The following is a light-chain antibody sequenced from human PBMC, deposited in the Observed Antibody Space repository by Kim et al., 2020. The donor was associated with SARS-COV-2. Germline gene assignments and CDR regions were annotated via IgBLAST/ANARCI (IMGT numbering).Light chain of an antibody. CDR2: GAS. V-gene: IGKV3-20*01. CDR1: QSVSSSY. J-gene: IGKJ4*01. CDR3: HQYGSSPLT. Sequence: EIVLTQSPGTLSLSPGERATLSCRASQSVSSSYLAWYQQKPGQAPRLLIYGASSRATGIPDRFSGSGYGTDFTLTISRLEPEEFAVYYCHQYGSSPLTFGGGTKVDIK.